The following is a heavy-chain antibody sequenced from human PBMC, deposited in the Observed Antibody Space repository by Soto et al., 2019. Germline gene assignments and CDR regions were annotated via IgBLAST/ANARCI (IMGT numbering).Heavy chain of an antibody. CDR2: IYSGGST. Sequence: PGGSLRLSCAASGFTVSSNYMSGVRQAPGKGLEWVSVIYSGGSTYYADSVKGRFTISRDNSKNTLYLQMNSLRAEETAVDYCARVVGATRGHAFDIWGQGTMVTVSS. J-gene: IGHJ3*02. V-gene: IGHV3-53*01. CDR1: GFTVSSNY. D-gene: IGHD1-26*01. CDR3: ARVVGATRGHAFDI.